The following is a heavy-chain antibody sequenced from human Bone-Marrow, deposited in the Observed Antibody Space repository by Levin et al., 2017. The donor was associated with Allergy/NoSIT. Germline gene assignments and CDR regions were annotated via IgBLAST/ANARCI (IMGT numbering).Heavy chain of an antibody. V-gene: IGHV1-2*02. CDR1: GYTFTDYY. J-gene: IGHJ3*02. Sequence: GASVKVSCKASGYTFTDYYMNWVRQAPGQGLEWMGWINPNSGGTNYAQKFQGRVTMTRDTSISTAYMELTRLRSDDTAVYYCARDPDYYDSAFDIWGQGTMVTVSS. CDR2: INPNSGGT. CDR3: ARDPDYYDSAFDI. D-gene: IGHD3-22*01.